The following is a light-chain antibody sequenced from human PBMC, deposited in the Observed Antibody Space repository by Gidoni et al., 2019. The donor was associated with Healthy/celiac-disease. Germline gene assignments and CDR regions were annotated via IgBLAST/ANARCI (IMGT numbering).Light chain of an antibody. J-gene: IGLJ1*01. V-gene: IGLV1-40*01. CDR2: GNS. CDR3: QSYDSSLSGYV. Sequence: QSVLTQPPSVSGAPGPRVTISCTGSSSNIGAGYDVHWYQQLPGTAPKLLIYGNSNRPSGVPDRFSGSKSGTSASLAITGLQAEDEADYYCQSYDSSLSGYVFGTGTNVTVL. CDR1: SSNIGAGYD.